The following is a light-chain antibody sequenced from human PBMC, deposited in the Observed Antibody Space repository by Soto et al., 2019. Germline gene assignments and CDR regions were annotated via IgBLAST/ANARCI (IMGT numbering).Light chain of an antibody. J-gene: IGKJ1*01. CDR2: GAS. Sequence: EIVLTQSPATLSVSAGGTVTLSCRASQSIRTNVAWYQQIPGQALRLLVYGASTRATGVPARFSGSGSGIEFTLTISSLQSEDFAVYYCQQYGSSGTFGQGTKVDIK. CDR1: QSIRTN. V-gene: IGKV3-15*01. CDR3: QQYGSSGT.